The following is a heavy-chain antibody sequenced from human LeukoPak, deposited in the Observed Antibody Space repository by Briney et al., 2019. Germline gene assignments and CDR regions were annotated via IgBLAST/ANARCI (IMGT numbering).Heavy chain of an antibody. CDR3: AKEGCSGGSCYYVY. CDR1: GFTFSSYA. Sequence: PGGSLRLSCAASGFTFSSYAMSRVRQAPGKGLEWVSAISGSGGSTYYADSVKGRFTISRDNSKNTLYLQMNSLRAEDTAVYYCAKEGCSGGSCYYVYWGQGTLVTVSS. D-gene: IGHD2-15*01. J-gene: IGHJ4*02. CDR2: ISGSGGST. V-gene: IGHV3-23*01.